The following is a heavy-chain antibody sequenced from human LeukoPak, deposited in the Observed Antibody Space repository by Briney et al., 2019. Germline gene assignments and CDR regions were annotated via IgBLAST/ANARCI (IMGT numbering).Heavy chain of an antibody. D-gene: IGHD2-2*01. Sequence: GGSLRLSCTASGFTFGDYAMSWFRQAPGKGLEWVGFIRSKAYGGTTEYAASVNGRFTISRDDSKSIAYLQMNSLKTEDTAVYYCTRADIVVVPAATDFDYWGQGTLVTVSS. V-gene: IGHV3-49*03. CDR2: IRSKAYGGTT. CDR1: GFTFGDYA. CDR3: TRADIVVVPAATDFDY. J-gene: IGHJ4*02.